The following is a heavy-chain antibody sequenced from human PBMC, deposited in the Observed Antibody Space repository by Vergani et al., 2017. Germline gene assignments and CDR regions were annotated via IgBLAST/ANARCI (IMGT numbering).Heavy chain of an antibody. D-gene: IGHD3-3*01. CDR3: ARGFLEWSFDYYLDD. CDR2: INPNSGGT. CDR1: GYTFTGYY. J-gene: IGHJ4*02. V-gene: IGHV1-2*02. Sequence: QVQLVQSGAEVKKPGASVKVSCKASGYTFTGYYMHWVRQAPGQGLEWMGWINPNSGGTNYAQKFQGRVTMTRDTSISTAYMELSRLRSDDTAVYYCARGFLEWSFDYYLDDWGQGTLVTVSS.